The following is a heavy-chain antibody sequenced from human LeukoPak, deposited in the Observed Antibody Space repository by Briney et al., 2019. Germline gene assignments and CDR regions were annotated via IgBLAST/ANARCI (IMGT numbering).Heavy chain of an antibody. Sequence: GGSLRLSCAASGLTFDDYGMSWVRQAQGKGLEWVSAINWNGGSTGYADSVKGRFTISRDNAKNSLYLQMNSLRAEDTALYYCARDSTQPGPVVVAATYAGFDYWGQGTLVTVSS. D-gene: IGHD2-15*01. CDR2: INWNGGST. V-gene: IGHV3-20*04. CDR1: GLTFDDYG. CDR3: ARDSTQPGPVVVAATYAGFDY. J-gene: IGHJ4*02.